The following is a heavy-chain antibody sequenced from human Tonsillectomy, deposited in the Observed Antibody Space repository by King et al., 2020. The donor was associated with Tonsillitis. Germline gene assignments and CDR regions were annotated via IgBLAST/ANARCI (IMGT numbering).Heavy chain of an antibody. CDR3: TTGPQWLVLVGY. D-gene: IGHD6-19*01. J-gene: IGHJ4*02. Sequence: VQLVESGGGLVKPGGSLRLSCAASGFIFSNAWMSWVRQAPGKGLDWVGRIKSKTDGGTTDYSAPGKGRFTISRDDSKNTLYLQMNSLKTEDTAVYYCTTGPQWLVLVGYWGQGTLVTVYS. V-gene: IGHV3-15*01. CDR1: GFIFSNAW. CDR2: IKSKTDGGTT.